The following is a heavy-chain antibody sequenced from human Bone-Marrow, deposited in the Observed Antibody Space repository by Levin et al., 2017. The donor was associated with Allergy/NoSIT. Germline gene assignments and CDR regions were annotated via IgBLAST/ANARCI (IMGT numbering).Heavy chain of an antibody. CDR1: GFSLSTSGVG. Sequence: SGPTLVKPTQTLTLTCTFSGFSLSTSGVGVGWIRQPPGKALEWLALIYWNDDKRYSPSLKSRLTITKDTSKNQVVLTMTNMDPVDTATYYCAHSSPDIVVVPAANSNWFDPWGQGTLVTVSS. J-gene: IGHJ5*02. CDR2: IYWNDDK. D-gene: IGHD2-2*01. V-gene: IGHV2-5*01. CDR3: AHSSPDIVVVPAANSNWFDP.